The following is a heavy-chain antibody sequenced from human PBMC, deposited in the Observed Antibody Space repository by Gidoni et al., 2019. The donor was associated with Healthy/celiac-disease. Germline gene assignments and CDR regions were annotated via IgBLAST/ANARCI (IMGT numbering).Heavy chain of an antibody. J-gene: IGHJ6*02. V-gene: IGHV4-39*05. D-gene: IGHD3-10*01. Sequence: QLQLQEAGPGLVKPSETPALTGTGSGGSISSSSYYWGWIRQPPWKGLEWIGSIYYSGSTYYTPSLKSRVTISVDTSKNQFSLKLSSVTAADTAVYYCAGIYGSGSYPLSYYYGMDVWGQGTTVTVSS. CDR2: IYYSGST. CDR1: GGSISSSSYY. CDR3: AGIYGSGSYPLSYYYGMDV.